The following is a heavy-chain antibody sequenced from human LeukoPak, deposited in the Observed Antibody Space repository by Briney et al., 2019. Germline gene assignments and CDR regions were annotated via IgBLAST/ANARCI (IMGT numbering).Heavy chain of an antibody. CDR1: GFTVSSNY. Sequence: GGSLRLSCAASGFTVSSNYMSWVRQAPGKGLEWVSVIYSDGSTYYADSVKGRFTISRDNSKNTLYLQMNSLRAEDTAVYYCARVIIISVARWFDPWGQGTLVTVSS. CDR2: IYSDGST. V-gene: IGHV3-66*01. D-gene: IGHD3-16*02. CDR3: ARVIIISVARWFDP. J-gene: IGHJ5*02.